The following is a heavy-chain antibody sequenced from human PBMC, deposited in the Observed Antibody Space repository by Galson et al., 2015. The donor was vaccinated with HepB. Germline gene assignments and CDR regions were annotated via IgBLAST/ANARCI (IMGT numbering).Heavy chain of an antibody. V-gene: IGHV3-33*01. CDR1: GFTFSSYG. Sequence: SLRLSCAASGFTFSSYGMHWVRQAPGKGLEWVAVIWYDGSNKYYADSVKGRFTISRDNSKNTLYLQMNSLRAEDTAVYYCGGAYYDFWSFGYWGQGTLVTVSS. D-gene: IGHD3-3*01. CDR3: GGAYYDFWSFGY. CDR2: IWYDGSNK. J-gene: IGHJ4*02.